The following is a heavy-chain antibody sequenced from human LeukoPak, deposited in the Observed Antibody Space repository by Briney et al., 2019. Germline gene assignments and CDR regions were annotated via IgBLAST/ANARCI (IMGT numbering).Heavy chain of an antibody. Sequence: GGSLRLSCAASGFTFSSYDMTWVRQAPGKGLEWVSSISGSGGSTYYADSVKGRFTISRDNSKNTLYLQMNSLRAEDTALYYCVRPRSPASNDGGYWGQGTLVTVSS. V-gene: IGHV3-23*01. CDR1: GFTFSSYD. CDR3: VRPRSPASNDGGY. D-gene: IGHD1-1*01. CDR2: ISGSGGST. J-gene: IGHJ4*02.